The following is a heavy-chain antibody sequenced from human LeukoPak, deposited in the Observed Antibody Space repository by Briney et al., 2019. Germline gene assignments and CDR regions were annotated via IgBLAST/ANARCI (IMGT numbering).Heavy chain of an antibody. CDR3: ARRKEVQTTFDY. CDR2: IKEDGSET. J-gene: IGHJ4*02. Sequence: PGGSLRLSCTASGFTFSHSWMGWVRQAPGKGLEWVATIKEDGSETYYVDSVKGRFTISRDNAKNSLHLQMNGLRAEDTAVYYCARRKEVQTTFDYWGQGTLVTVSS. V-gene: IGHV3-7*01. D-gene: IGHD4/OR15-4a*01. CDR1: GFTFSHSW.